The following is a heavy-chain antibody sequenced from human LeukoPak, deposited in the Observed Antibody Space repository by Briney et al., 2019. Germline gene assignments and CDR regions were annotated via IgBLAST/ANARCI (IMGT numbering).Heavy chain of an antibody. CDR2: ISGSGESK. Sequence: GGSLRLSCAASGFTFTRFNMNWVRQAPGKGLEWVSGISGSGESKFYADSVKGRFTVSRDNSKNTLYLQMNSLRVEDTAVYYCARGGYNWDTDAGWFDPWGLGTLVTVSS. CDR1: GFTFTRFN. V-gene: IGHV3-23*01. CDR3: ARGGYNWDTDAGWFDP. J-gene: IGHJ5*02. D-gene: IGHD1/OR15-1a*01.